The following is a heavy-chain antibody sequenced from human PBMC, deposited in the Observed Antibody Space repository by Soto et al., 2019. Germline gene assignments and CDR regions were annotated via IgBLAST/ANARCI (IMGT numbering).Heavy chain of an antibody. D-gene: IGHD2-15*01. CDR3: GKVLVGATGHTDSDS. V-gene: IGHV4-39*01. CDR1: GGSIYRSGYY. Sequence: ETLSLTCTVSGGSIYRSGYYWGWIRQPPGRGLEWIGNIDYNGVTYSNPSLKSRVTISRDTSKNQFSLKLTSVTAADTALYYCGKVLVGATGHTDSDSWGPGTLVTVS. J-gene: IGHJ4*02. CDR2: IDYNGVT.